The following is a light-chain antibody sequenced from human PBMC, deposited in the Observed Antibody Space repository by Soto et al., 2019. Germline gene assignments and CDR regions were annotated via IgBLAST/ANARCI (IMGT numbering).Light chain of an antibody. V-gene: IGKV3-15*01. CDR3: QQYNNWRT. CDR2: GAS. Sequence: EIVMTQSPATLSVSPGDRATLSCRASQSVSSNLAWYQQKPGQAPRLLIYGASTRATGIPARFSGSGSGTEFTLTISSLQSEDFAVYYCQQYNNWRTFXQGTKVDIK. J-gene: IGKJ1*01. CDR1: QSVSSN.